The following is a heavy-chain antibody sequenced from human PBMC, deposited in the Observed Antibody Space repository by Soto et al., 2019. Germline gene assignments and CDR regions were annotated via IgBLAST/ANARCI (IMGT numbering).Heavy chain of an antibody. J-gene: IGHJ3*02. V-gene: IGHV5-10-1*01. Sequence: GESLKISCKGSGYSFTSYWISWVRQMPGKGLEWMGRIDPSDSYTNYSPSFQGHVTISADRSISTAYLQWSSLKASDTAMYYCARHRQQLANDAFEIWGQGTMVTVSS. CDR1: GYSFTSYW. CDR3: ARHRQQLANDAFEI. D-gene: IGHD6-13*01. CDR2: IDPSDSYT.